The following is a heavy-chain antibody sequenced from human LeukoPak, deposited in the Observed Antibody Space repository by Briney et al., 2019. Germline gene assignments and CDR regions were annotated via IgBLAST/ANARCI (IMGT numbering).Heavy chain of an antibody. V-gene: IGHV4-59*08. D-gene: IGHD5-18*01. J-gene: IGHJ4*02. Sequence: SETLSLTCTVSSGSISSYYWSWIRQPPGKGLEWIGYIYYSGSTNYNPSLKSRVTISVDTSKNQFSLKLSSVTAADTAVYYCARQGGGIQLWSPFDYWGQGTLVTVSS. CDR2: IYYSGST. CDR3: ARQGGGIQLWSPFDY. CDR1: SGSISSYY.